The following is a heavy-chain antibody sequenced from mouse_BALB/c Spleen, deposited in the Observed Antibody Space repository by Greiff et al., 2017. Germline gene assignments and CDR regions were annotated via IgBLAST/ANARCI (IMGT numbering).Heavy chain of an antibody. D-gene: IGHD2-10*01. CDR3: NALLWKFGMDY. CDR2: IDPENGDT. Sequence: VHVKQSGAELVRSGASVKLSCTASGFNIKDYYMHWVKQRPEQGLEWIGWIDPENGDTEYAPKFQGKATMTADTSSNTAYLQLSSLTSEDTAVYYCNALLWKFGMDYWGQGTSVTVSS. J-gene: IGHJ4*01. CDR1: GFNIKDYY. V-gene: IGHV14-4*02.